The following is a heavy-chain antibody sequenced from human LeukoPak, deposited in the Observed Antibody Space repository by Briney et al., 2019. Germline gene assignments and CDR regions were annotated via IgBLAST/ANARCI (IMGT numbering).Heavy chain of an antibody. Sequence: GGSLRLSCAASGFTFSSYAMSWVRQAPGKGLEWVSAISGSGGSTYYADSVKGRFTISRDNSKNTLYLQMNSLRAEDTAVYYCARDVSGSLSYYFDYWGQGTLVTVSS. CDR1: GFTFSSYA. D-gene: IGHD1-26*01. CDR3: ARDVSGSLSYYFDY. V-gene: IGHV3-23*01. J-gene: IGHJ4*02. CDR2: ISGSGGST.